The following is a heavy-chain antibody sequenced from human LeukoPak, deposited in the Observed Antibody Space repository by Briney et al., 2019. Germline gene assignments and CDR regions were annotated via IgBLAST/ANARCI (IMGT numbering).Heavy chain of an antibody. V-gene: IGHV1-2*02. CDR2: INPNSGGP. CDR3: ARDTARSPIVIVPPGVPNYYFDH. Sequence: GASVKLSCKASGYIFTGYYIHWVRQAPGQGLEWMGWINPNSGGPNYAQKFQGRVTMTADASVTTAFLELTWLTSDDTAVYYCARDTARSPIVIVPPGVPNYYFDHWGQGTLVTVSS. D-gene: IGHD2-2*02. J-gene: IGHJ4*02. CDR1: GYIFTGYY.